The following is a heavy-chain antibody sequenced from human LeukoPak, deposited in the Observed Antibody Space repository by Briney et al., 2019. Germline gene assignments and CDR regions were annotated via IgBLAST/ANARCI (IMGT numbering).Heavy chain of an antibody. CDR2: IRSNTYGGST. Sequence: GGSLRLSCEGSGFTFGDYGVGWFRQAPGKGLQWVTSIRSNTYGGSTEYVPSVKGRFTISRDDSNSIAYLQMNSLKAEDTAIYYCARVSRGGIAASWFDPWGQGTLVTVSS. D-gene: IGHD6-13*01. J-gene: IGHJ5*02. V-gene: IGHV3-49*03. CDR3: ARVSRGGIAASWFDP. CDR1: GFTFGDYG.